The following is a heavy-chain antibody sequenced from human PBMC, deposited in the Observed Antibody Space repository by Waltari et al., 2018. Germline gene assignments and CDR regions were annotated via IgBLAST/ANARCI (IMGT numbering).Heavy chain of an antibody. J-gene: IGHJ4*02. Sequence: EVQLVESGRGLVQPWGSLIPPCPASGFTVSSYHMSLVRPAPGKGKGRGWVVDFNGGSSNNYADKGRVRLTVATYKTQYPLKLRLDTVADADTDVCYSAKADGRQLVQYFDYWGQGTLVTVSS. CDR1: GFTVSSYH. CDR3: AKADGRQLVQYFDY. D-gene: IGHD6-13*01. V-gene: IGHV3-53*01. CDR2: FNGGSSN.